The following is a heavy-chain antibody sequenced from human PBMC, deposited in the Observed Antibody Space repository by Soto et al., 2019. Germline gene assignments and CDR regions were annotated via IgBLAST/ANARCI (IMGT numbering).Heavy chain of an antibody. J-gene: IGHJ6*02. D-gene: IGHD6-13*01. CDR2: IYPGDSDT. V-gene: IGHV5-51*01. CDR1: GYNFTNYW. CDR3: ARLGRIAAAGPNYYYGMDV. Sequence: PGESLKISCKGSGYNFTNYWIGWVRQMPGKGLEWMGIIYPGDSDTRYSPSFQGQVTISADKSISTAYLQWSSLKASDTAMYYCARLGRIAAAGPNYYYGMDVWGQGTTVTVSS.